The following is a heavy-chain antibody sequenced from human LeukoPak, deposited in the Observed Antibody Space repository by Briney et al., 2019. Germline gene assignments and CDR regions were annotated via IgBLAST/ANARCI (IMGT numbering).Heavy chain of an antibody. CDR1: GFTFDDYG. D-gene: IGHD2-21*02. CDR2: INWNGGST. J-gene: IGHJ4*02. V-gene: IGHV3-20*04. CDR3: ARGTIVVVTALPILVPNLDY. Sequence: RPGGSLRLSCAASGFTFDDYGMSWVRQAPGKGLEWVSGINWNGGSTGYADSVKGRFTISRDNSKNTLYLQMNSLRAEDTSVYYCARGTIVVVTALPILVPNLDYWGQGTLVTVSS.